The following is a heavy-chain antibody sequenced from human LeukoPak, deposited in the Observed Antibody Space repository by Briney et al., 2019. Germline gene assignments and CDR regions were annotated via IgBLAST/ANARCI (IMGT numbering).Heavy chain of an antibody. D-gene: IGHD2-21*02. CDR1: GGSFRGFY. Sequence: SETLSLTCAVSGGSFRGFYWTWIRQSPGKGLEWIGEINHSGSSSYNPSLKSRIMFSVDMSKNQFSLKVRCVTAADTAVYYCARSHCGGDCYSSRWQILYGYYYYYMDVWGTGTTVTVSS. J-gene: IGHJ6*03. CDR3: ARSHCGGDCYSSRWQILYGYYYYYMDV. CDR2: INHSGSS. V-gene: IGHV4-34*01.